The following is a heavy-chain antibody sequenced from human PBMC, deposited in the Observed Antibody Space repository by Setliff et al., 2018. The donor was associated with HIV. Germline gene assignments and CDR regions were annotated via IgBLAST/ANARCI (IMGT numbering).Heavy chain of an antibody. J-gene: IGHJ6*03. CDR1: GMTIRNNY. Sequence: GGSLRLSCAASGMTIRNNYMSWVRQAPGKGLECVSLLYSGYSTSYADSVKGRFTVARDNSRNTLLLHMDGLRPEDTAVYYCARVVNPDSSDYYYYYMDVWGKGTTVTVSS. CDR2: LYSGYST. V-gene: IGHV3-66*02. CDR3: ARVVNPDSSDYYYYYMDV. D-gene: IGHD4-4*01.